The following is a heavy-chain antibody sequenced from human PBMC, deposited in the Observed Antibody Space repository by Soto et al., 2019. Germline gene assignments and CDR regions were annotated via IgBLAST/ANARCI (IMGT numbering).Heavy chain of an antibody. CDR3: ARVKVPAAILGAFDL. CDR2: INPFKGDT. Sequence: QVQLVQSGAEMKKPGASVKVSCKASGYTFRTYGITWVRQAPGQGLDWMGWINPFKGDTNSAARFQDRVTMTTDTSTRTAYMALRSLRSDDTAVYYCARVKVPAAILGAFDLWGPGTLVTVSS. J-gene: IGHJ3*01. V-gene: IGHV1-18*01. D-gene: IGHD2-2*02. CDR1: GYTFRTYG.